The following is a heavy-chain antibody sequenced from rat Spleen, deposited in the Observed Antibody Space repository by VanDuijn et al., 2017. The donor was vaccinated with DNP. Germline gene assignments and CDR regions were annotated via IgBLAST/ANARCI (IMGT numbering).Heavy chain of an antibody. V-gene: IGHV3-3*01. CDR2: INSADST. D-gene: IGHD5-1*01. CDR1: GYSITSSYR. CDR3: AIQLGVFDY. J-gene: IGHJ2*01. Sequence: EVQLQESGPGLVKPSQSLSLTCSVTGYSITSSYRWNWIRKFPGNKLEWMGYINSADSTNYNPSLKSRISITRDTSKNQFFLQVNSVTTEDSATYYCAIQLGVFDYWGQGVMVTVSS.